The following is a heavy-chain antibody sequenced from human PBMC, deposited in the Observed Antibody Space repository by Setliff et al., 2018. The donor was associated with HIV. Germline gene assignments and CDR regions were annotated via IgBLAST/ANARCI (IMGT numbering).Heavy chain of an antibody. V-gene: IGHV4-39*01. D-gene: IGHD5-12*01. J-gene: IGHJ6*03. CDR1: GGSVIKDNFY. CDR3: VNSGYDGDYYYYYMDV. CDR2: LYDTGRT. Sequence: SETLSLTCSVSGGSVIKDNFYWGWIRQAPAKGPEWIGTLYDTGRTYYNPPLKSRVSIFVDTTKNEFSLNLRSVTAADTAVYFCVNSGYDGDYYYYYMDVWGKGTTVTVSS.